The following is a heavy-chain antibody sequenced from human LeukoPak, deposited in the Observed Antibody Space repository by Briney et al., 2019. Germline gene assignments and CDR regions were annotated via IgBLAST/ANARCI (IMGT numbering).Heavy chain of an antibody. V-gene: IGHV1-18*01. CDR1: GYTFTSYG. CDR3: ARDTPVYCSGGSCYRNWFDP. J-gene: IGHJ5*02. Sequence: ASVKVSCKASGYTFTSYGISWVRQAPGQGLEWMGWISAYNGNTNYAQKLQGRVTMTTDTSTSTAYMELRSLRSDDTAVYYCARDTPVYCSGGSCYRNWFDPWGQGTLVTVSS. D-gene: IGHD2-15*01. CDR2: ISAYNGNT.